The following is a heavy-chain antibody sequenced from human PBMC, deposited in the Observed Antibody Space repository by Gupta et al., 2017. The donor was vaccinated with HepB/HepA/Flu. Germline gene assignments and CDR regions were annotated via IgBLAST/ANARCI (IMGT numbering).Heavy chain of an antibody. J-gene: IGHJ4*02. V-gene: IGHV3-9*01. CDR1: GFTFDDYA. D-gene: IGHD2-15*01. Sequence: EVQLVESGGGLVQPGRSLRLSCAASGFTFDDYAMHWVRQAPGKGLEWVSGISWNSGSIGYADSVKGRFTISRDNAKNSLYLQMNSLRAEDTVLYYCAKAQVVTAVYYFDYWGQGTLVTVSS. CDR3: AKAQVVTAVYYFDY. CDR2: ISWNSGSI.